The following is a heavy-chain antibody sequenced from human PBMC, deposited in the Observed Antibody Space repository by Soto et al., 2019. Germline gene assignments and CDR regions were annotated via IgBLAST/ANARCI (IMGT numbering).Heavy chain of an antibody. CDR1: GGSVSSGSYY. Sequence: QVQLQESGPGLVKPSETLSLTCTVSGGSVSSGSYYWSWIRQPPGMGLEWIGYVYYSGSTNYNPSLKSRVTISVDTSKNQFSLKLTSVTAAHTAVYYCARGSSSWPYFFDYWGQGTLVTVSS. CDR2: VYYSGST. J-gene: IGHJ4*02. V-gene: IGHV4-61*01. D-gene: IGHD6-13*01. CDR3: ARGSSSWPYFFDY.